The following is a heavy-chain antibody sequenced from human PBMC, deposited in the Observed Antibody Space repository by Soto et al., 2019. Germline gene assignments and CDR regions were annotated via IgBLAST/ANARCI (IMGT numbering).Heavy chain of an antibody. CDR2: INPNSGGT. D-gene: IGHD5-12*01. CDR3: ASGGYDRPPAYYYYGMDV. CDR1: GYTFTGYY. V-gene: IGHV1-2*04. J-gene: IGHJ6*02. Sequence: VASVKVSCKASGYTFTGYYMHWVRQAPGQGLEWMGWINPNSGGTNYAQKFQGWVTMTRDTSISTAYLQWSSLKASDTAMYYCASGGYDRPPAYYYYGMDVWGQGTTVTVS.